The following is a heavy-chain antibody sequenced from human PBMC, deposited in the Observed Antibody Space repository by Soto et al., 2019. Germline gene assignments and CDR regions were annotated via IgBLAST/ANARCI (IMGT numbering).Heavy chain of an antibody. J-gene: IGHJ6*02. Sequence: ASVKVSCKASGYSFTDYHVHWVRQAPGQGLEWLGRINPKSGGTSTAQKFQGWVTMTRDTSINTAYMDLTRLRSDDTAVYYCARGHSTDCSNGVCSFFYNHEMDVGGQGTPITV. V-gene: IGHV1-2*04. D-gene: IGHD2-8*01. CDR2: INPKSGGT. CDR1: GYSFTDYH. CDR3: ARGHSTDCSNGVCSFFYNHEMDV.